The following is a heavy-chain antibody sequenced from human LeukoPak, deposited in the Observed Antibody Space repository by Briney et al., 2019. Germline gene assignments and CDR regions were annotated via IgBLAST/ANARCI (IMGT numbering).Heavy chain of an antibody. CDR1: GFTFSSYW. CDR3: ARDIEAAGLFLDY. J-gene: IGHJ4*02. CDR2: MKYDGSEK. Sequence: GGSLRLSCAASGFTFSSYWMSWVRQAPGKRLEWVANMKYDGSEKYYVDSVKGRFTISRDNAKNSLYLQMNSLRAEDTAVYYCARDIEAAGLFLDYWGQGTLVTVSS. D-gene: IGHD6-13*01. V-gene: IGHV3-7*01.